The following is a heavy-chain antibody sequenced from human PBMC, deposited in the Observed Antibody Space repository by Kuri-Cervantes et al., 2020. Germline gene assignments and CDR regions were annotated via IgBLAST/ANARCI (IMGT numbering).Heavy chain of an antibody. CDR1: GFTFSNAW. Sequence: GESLKISCAASGFTFSNAWMSWVRQAPGKGLEWVAYIASSGENIKYADSVKSRFTISRDNTKNSLYLQMHSLRAEDTAIYYCARLRNSPRGGEFDYWGQGTLVTVSS. V-gene: IGHV3-11*04. CDR2: IASSGENI. D-gene: IGHD3-10*01. J-gene: IGHJ4*02. CDR3: ARLRNSPRGGEFDY.